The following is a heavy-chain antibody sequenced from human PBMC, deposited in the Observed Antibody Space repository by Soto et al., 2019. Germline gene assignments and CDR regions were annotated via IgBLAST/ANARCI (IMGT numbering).Heavy chain of an antibody. V-gene: IGHV4-34*01. D-gene: IGHD3-10*01. J-gene: IGHJ4*02. CDR2: VNHSGGT. Sequence: SETLSLTCGVYGGSLKGFYGNWIRQPQEKGLEWIGEVNHSGGTKSTPSLKSRVTISVDTSKKQCSLELTSVTAADTAVYYCARGGYYGSGSYLDFDYWGQGTLVTVSS. CDR3: ARGGYYGSGSYLDFDY. CDR1: GGSLKGFY.